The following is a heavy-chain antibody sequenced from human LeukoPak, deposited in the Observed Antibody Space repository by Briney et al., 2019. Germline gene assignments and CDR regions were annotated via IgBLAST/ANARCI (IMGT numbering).Heavy chain of an antibody. V-gene: IGHV4-39*01. D-gene: IGHD3/OR15-3a*01. Sequence: SETLSLTCTVSGVSISSSNSYWGWIRQPPGKGLEWIGSIYYSGNTYYNASLKSQISISIDTSKNQFSLKLTSVTAADTAVYYCARQTGSGLFILPGGQGTLVTVSS. CDR2: IYYSGNT. CDR3: ARQTGSGLFILP. CDR1: GVSISSSNSY. J-gene: IGHJ4*02.